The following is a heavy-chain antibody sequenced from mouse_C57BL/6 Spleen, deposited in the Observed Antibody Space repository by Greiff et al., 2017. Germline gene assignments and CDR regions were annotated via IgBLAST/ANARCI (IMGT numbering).Heavy chain of an antibody. CDR1: GYTFTSYW. Sequence: QVHVKQPGTELVKPGASVKLSCKASGYTFTSYWMHWVKQRPGQGLEWIGNINPSNGGTNYNEKFKSKATLTVDKSSSTAYMQLSSLTSEDSAVYYCARWDDGPPGFAYWGQGTLVTVSA. CDR3: ARWDDGPPGFAY. V-gene: IGHV1-53*01. D-gene: IGHD2-3*01. CDR2: INPSNGGT. J-gene: IGHJ3*01.